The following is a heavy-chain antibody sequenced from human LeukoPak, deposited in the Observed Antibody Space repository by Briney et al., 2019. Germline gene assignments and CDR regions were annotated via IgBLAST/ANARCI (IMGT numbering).Heavy chain of an antibody. D-gene: IGHD5-18*01. CDR1: GFTFSDYT. J-gene: IGHJ4*02. CDR2: IKQDGSEK. CDR3: ARDLSWTAMDY. V-gene: IGHV3-7*01. Sequence: GRSLRLSCAASGFTFSDYTMSWVRQAPGKGLEWVANIKQDGSEKYYVESVKGRLTISRDNAKNSLYLQMNRLRAEDTAVYYCARDLSWTAMDYWGQGTLVTVSS.